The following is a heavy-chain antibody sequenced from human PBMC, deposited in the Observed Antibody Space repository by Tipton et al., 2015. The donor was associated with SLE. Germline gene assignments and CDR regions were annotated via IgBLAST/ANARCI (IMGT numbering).Heavy chain of an antibody. CDR1: GDSISGQY. CDR2: IYYSGTT. Sequence: TLSLTCTVSGDSISGQYWSWIRQPPGKGLEWIGYIYYSGTTNYNPSLKRRVTISVDTSKNQFSLKLSSVTAADTAVYYCARGAAVAGIGDDAFDIWGQGTMVTVSS. D-gene: IGHD6-19*01. J-gene: IGHJ3*02. CDR3: ARGAAVAGIGDDAFDI. V-gene: IGHV4-59*11.